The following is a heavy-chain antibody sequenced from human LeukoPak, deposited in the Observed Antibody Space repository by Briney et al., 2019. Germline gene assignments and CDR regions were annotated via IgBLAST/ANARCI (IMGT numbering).Heavy chain of an antibody. CDR3: AREHTAMAYAFDI. CDR2: INAGNGNT. J-gene: IGHJ3*02. CDR1: GYTFTSYA. V-gene: IGHV1-3*01. Sequence: ASVKVSCKASGYTFTSYAMHWVRQAPGQRLEWMGWINAGNGNTKYPQKFQGRVTITRDTSASTAYMELSSLRSEDTAVYYCAREHTAMAYAFDIWGQGTMVTVSS. D-gene: IGHD5-18*01.